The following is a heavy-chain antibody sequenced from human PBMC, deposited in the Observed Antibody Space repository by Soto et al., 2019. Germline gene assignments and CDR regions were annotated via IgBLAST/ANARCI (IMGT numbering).Heavy chain of an antibody. J-gene: IGHJ4*02. V-gene: IGHV1-2*02. CDR1: GYTFTDYY. CDR3: AILVFFITAYLDY. Sequence: ASVKVSCKASGYTFTDYYMHWVRQAPGQGLEWMGWINPNNGDTNYAQKFQGRVTMTRDTSISTAYMEVSRLRSDDTAVYYCAILVFFITAYLDYWGQGTLVTVSS. CDR2: INPNNGDT. D-gene: IGHD2-21*01.